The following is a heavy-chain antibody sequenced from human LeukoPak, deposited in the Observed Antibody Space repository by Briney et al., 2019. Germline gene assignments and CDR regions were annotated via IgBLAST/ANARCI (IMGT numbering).Heavy chain of an antibody. CDR1: GITLNTND. CDR2: MYPWGSA. J-gene: IGHJ4*01. Sequence: GGSLRLSCAASGITLNTNDMNWVRQAPGKGLEWVSIMYPWGSAFYTDSVKGRVAFTRDESKNMMFLQMNTLRAAATALYYCVREGGGDKCRWGQGALVTVSS. D-gene: IGHD2-21*02. CDR3: VREGGGDKCR. V-gene: IGHV3-66*03.